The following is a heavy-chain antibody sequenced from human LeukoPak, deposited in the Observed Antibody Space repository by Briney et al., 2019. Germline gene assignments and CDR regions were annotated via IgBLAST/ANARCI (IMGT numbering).Heavy chain of an antibody. CDR2: INPNSGGT. D-gene: IGHD1-1*01. CDR3: ARESTHYYYGMDV. Sequence: GASVKVSCKASGYTFTGYYMHWVRQAPGQGLEWMGWINPNSGGTNYAQKFQGRVTVTRDTSITTAYMELSRLKSDDTAVYYCARESTHYYYGMDVWGQGTTVTVSS. J-gene: IGHJ6*02. CDR1: GYTFTGYY. V-gene: IGHV1-2*02.